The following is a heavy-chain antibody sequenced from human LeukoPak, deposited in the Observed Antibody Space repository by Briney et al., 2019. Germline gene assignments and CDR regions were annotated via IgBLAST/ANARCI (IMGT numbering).Heavy chain of an antibody. D-gene: IGHD3-22*01. J-gene: IGHJ3*01. CDR3: ARPLTHYYDSSGRYGFGV. V-gene: IGHV1-18*01. CDR1: DSRFSSYG. CDR2: ISAYNGDT. Sequence: ASVKVSCTASDSRFSSYGIGWVRQAPGQGLEWMGWISAYNGDTNSAQKFQGRVTMTTDTSTSTAYMELRSLRSDDTAVYYCARPLTHYYDSSGRYGFGVWGQGTLVSVSS.